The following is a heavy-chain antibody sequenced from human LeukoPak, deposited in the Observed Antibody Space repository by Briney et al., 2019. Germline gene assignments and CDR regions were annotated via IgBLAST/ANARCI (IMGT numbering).Heavy chain of an antibody. J-gene: IGHJ6*02. CDR1: GDSVRSYY. V-gene: IGHV4-59*02. D-gene: IGHD6-13*01. CDR3: VRDSRYGSGWFEDGLDF. Sequence: SEILSLTCTVSGDSVRSYYWSWIRQPPGQRLEWLGHINDRGSTNYNPSLQGRVTISIDTSKNQFSLKVNSVTAADTAVYYCVRDSRYGSGWFEDGLDFWGQGTTVTVSS. CDR2: INDRGST.